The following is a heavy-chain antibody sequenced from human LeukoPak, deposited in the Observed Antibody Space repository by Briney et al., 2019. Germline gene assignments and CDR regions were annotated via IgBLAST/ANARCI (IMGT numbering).Heavy chain of an antibody. D-gene: IGHD2-2*01. J-gene: IGHJ6*02. V-gene: IGHV1-2*02. CDR1: GYTFTGYY. Sequence: EASVKVSCKASGYTFTGYYMHWVRQAPGQGLEWMGWINPNSGGTSYAQKFQGRVTMTRDTSISTAYMELSRLRSDDTAVYYCARDGPSVVVNPPYYYGMDVWGQGTTVTVSS. CDR3: ARDGPSVVVNPPYYYGMDV. CDR2: INPNSGGT.